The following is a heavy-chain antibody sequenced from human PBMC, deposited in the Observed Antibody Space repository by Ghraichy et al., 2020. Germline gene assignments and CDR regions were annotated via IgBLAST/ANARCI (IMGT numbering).Heavy chain of an antibody. J-gene: IGHJ6*02. CDR3: AREGQLVRIYYYYYGMDV. CDR1: GYTFTSYG. D-gene: IGHD6-13*01. Sequence: ASVKVSCKASGYTFTSYGISWVRQAPGQGLEWMGWISAYNGNTNYAQKLQGRVTMTTDTSTSTAYMELRSLRSDDTAVYYCAREGQLVRIYYYYYGMDVWGQGTTVTVSS. V-gene: IGHV1-18*01. CDR2: ISAYNGNT.